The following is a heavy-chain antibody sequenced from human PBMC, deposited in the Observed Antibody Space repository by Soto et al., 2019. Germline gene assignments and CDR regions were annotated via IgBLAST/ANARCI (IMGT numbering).Heavy chain of an antibody. CDR2: IKQDGSER. CDR1: GFTFSSYW. D-gene: IGHD6-19*01. CDR3: AKAPSIAVAGKRYFDS. J-gene: IGHJ4*02. Sequence: PGGSLRLSCAASGFTFSSYWMSWVRQAPGKGLEWVANIKQDGSERYYVDSVKGRFTISRDNAKNSLYLQMNSLRAEDTAVYYCAKAPSIAVAGKRYFDSWGQGTLVTVSS. V-gene: IGHV3-7*05.